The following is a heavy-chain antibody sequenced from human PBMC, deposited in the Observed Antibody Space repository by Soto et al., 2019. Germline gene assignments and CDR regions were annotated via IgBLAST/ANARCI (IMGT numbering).Heavy chain of an antibody. J-gene: IGHJ4*02. CDR3: ANLPLYGSGFDC. D-gene: IGHD3-10*01. V-gene: IGHV3-9*01. Sequence: EVQLVESGGALVQSGGSLRLSCTASGFTFDDYAIHWVRQAPGKGLEWISGISWNGDATGYADSVKGRFTISRDNAKNSLYLQMNSLRTEDTAMYFCANLPLYGSGFDCWGQGTLVTVAS. CDR1: GFTFDDYA. CDR2: ISWNGDAT.